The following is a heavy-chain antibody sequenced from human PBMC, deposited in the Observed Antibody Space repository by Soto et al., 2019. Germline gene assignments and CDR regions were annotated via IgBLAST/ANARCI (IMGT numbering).Heavy chain of an antibody. CDR2: IIPMFGTP. D-gene: IGHD6-19*01. J-gene: IGHJ4*02. CDR1: GGTFSTDA. CDR3: ARGIRYSSVWDLDY. V-gene: IGHV1-69*06. Sequence: QVQLVQSGAEVRKPGSSVKVSCKASGGTFSTDAISWVRQAPGQGLEWMGGIIPMFGTPNYAQKFQGKVTIAADKSTSTVYMELSSLRSEDTAVYFCARGIRYSSVWDLDYWGQGTLVNVSS.